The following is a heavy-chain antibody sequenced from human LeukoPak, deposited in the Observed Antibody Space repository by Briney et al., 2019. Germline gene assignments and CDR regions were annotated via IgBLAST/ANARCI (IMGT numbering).Heavy chain of an antibody. CDR2: ISWDGGST. J-gene: IGHJ3*02. CDR1: GFTFDDYT. D-gene: IGHD3-22*01. V-gene: IGHV3-43*01. CDR3: AKDRQYYYDSSGYPDAFDI. Sequence: GGSLRLSCAASGFTFDDYTMHWVRQAPGKGLEWVSLISWDGGSTYYADSVKGRFTISRDNAKNSLYLQMNSLRAEDTALYYCAKDRQYYYDSSGYPDAFDIWGQGTMVTVSS.